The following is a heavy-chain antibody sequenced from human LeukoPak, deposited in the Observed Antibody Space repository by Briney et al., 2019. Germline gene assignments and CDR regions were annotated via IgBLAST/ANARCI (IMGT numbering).Heavy chain of an antibody. CDR2: IGTAGDT. CDR1: GFTFSSYD. CDR3: ARGRSFWSIDYGMDV. J-gene: IGHJ6*02. D-gene: IGHD3-3*01. V-gene: IGHV3-13*01. Sequence: GGSLRLSCAASGFTFSSYDMHWVRQATGKGLERVSAIGTAGDTYYPGSVKGRFTISRENAKNSLYLQMNSLRAGDTAVYYCARGRSFWSIDYGMDVWGQGTTVTVSS.